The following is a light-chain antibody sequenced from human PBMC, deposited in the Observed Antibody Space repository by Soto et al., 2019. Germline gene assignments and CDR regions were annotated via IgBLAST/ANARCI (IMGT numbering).Light chain of an antibody. Sequence: DIVMTQTPLSLSVTPGPPASISCKSSQILLHSDGKTYFYWYLQKPGQYPQLLIYDGFNRFSGVQDRFSGSGSGTDFTLNISRVEAEDAVVYYGMQRLQLFSFGPGTKVDLK. CDR1: QILLHSDGKTY. CDR2: DGF. J-gene: IGKJ3*01. CDR3: MQRLQLFS. V-gene: IGKV2D-29*02.